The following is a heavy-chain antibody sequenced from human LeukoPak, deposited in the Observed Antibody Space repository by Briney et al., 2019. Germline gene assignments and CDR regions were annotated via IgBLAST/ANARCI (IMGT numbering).Heavy chain of an antibody. J-gene: IGHJ4*02. CDR2: IYYSGTT. CDR3: ARDRYGGNSGEFDY. Sequence: PSETLSLTCAVYGGSFSGYYWSWIRQPPGKGLEWIGYIYYSGTTNYNPTLKSRVTILVDTSKNQFSLKLSSVTAADTAVYYCARDRYGGNSGEFDYWGQGTLVTVSS. V-gene: IGHV4-59*01. D-gene: IGHD4-23*01. CDR1: GGSFSGYY.